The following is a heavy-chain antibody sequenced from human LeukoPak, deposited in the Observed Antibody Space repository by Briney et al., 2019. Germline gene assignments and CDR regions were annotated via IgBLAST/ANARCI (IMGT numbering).Heavy chain of an antibody. CDR2: ILYSGNT. Sequence: PSETLSLTCTVSGGSISSYYWSWIRQPPGKGLERIGYILYSGNTNYNPSLKSRVTISLDTSKNQFSLRLSSVTAADTAMYYCARGARGYSYGWGQGTLVTVSS. CDR3: ARGARGYSYG. D-gene: IGHD5-18*01. CDR1: GGSISSYY. J-gene: IGHJ4*02. V-gene: IGHV4-59*01.